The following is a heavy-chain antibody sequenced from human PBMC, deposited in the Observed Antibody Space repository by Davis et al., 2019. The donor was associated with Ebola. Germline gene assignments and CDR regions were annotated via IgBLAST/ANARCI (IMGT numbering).Heavy chain of an antibody. CDR3: AHKVAAGVLDY. D-gene: IGHD6-13*01. CDR1: GFSLSNARMG. J-gene: IGHJ4*02. Sequence: SGPTLVKPTQTLTLTCTVSGFSLSNARMGVSWIRQPPGKALEWLALIYWDDDKRYSPSLRSRLSITKDTSKNQVVLTMTNMDPVDTATYYCAHKVAAGVLDYWGQGTLVTVSS. CDR2: IYWDDDK. V-gene: IGHV2-5*02.